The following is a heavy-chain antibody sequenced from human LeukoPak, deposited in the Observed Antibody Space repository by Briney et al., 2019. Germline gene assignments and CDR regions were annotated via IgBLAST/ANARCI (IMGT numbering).Heavy chain of an antibody. CDR2: IYYSGST. CDR1: GGSISSYY. D-gene: IGHD2-2*01. Sequence: SETLSLTCTVSGGSISSYYWSWIRQPPGKGLEWIGYIYYSGSTNYNPSLKSRVTISVDTSKNQFSLKLSSVTAADTAVYYCARSHQEYQLHFDYWGQGTLVTVSS. V-gene: IGHV4-59*08. J-gene: IGHJ4*02. CDR3: ARSHQEYQLHFDY.